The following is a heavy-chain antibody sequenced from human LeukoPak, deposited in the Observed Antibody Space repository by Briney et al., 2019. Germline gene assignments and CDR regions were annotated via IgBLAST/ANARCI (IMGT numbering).Heavy chain of an antibody. V-gene: IGHV3-23*01. J-gene: IGHJ4*02. CDR1: GFTFSSYA. CDR3: AKDISGVDTAMVNY. CDR2: ISGSGGST. D-gene: IGHD5-18*01. Sequence: GGSLRLSCAASGFTFSSYAMSWVRQAPGKGLEWVSAISGSGGSTHYADSVKGRFTISRDNSKNTLYLQMNSLRAEDTAVYYCAKDISGVDTAMVNYWGQGTLVTVSS.